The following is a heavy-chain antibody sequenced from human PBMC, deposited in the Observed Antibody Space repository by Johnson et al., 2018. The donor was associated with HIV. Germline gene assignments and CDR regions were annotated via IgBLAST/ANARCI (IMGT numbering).Heavy chain of an antibody. D-gene: IGHD6-19*01. CDR2: IRYDGSNK. J-gene: IGHJ3*02. CDR1: GFTFSSYG. Sequence: QVQLVESGGGVVQPGGSLRLSCAASGFTFSSYGMHWVRQAPGKGLEWVAFIRYDGSNKYYADSVKGRFTISRDNSKNPLYLQMNSLRAADTAVYYCAKASARYSSGWHDAFDIWGQGPMVTVSS. V-gene: IGHV3-30*02. CDR3: AKASARYSSGWHDAFDI.